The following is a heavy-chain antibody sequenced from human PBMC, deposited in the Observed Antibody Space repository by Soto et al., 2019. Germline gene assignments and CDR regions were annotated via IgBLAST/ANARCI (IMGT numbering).Heavy chain of an antibody. CDR1: GFTFRNYA. CDR3: AKDHSSTSCYAFDY. D-gene: IGHD2-2*01. J-gene: IGHJ4*02. V-gene: IGHV3-23*01. Sequence: EVQLLESGGGLVQPGGSLRLSCAASGFTFRNYAMSWARQAPGKGLWWVSAISGSGGTTHYADSVKGRFTISRDNSKNTLYLQMNSLRVEDTAVYHCAKDHSSTSCYAFDYWGQGSLVTVSS. CDR2: ISGSGGTT.